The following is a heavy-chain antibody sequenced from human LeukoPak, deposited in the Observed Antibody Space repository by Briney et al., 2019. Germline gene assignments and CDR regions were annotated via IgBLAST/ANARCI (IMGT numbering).Heavy chain of an antibody. CDR1: GFTFSSYG. Sequence: GRSLRLSCAASGFTFSSYGMHWVRQAPGKGLEWVAVIWYDGSNKYYADSVKGRFTISRDNSKNTLYLQMNSLRAEDTAVYYCARPPGILTGYGDDAFDIWGQGTMVTVSS. CDR2: IWYDGSNK. D-gene: IGHD3-9*01. V-gene: IGHV3-33*01. CDR3: ARPPGILTGYGDDAFDI. J-gene: IGHJ3*02.